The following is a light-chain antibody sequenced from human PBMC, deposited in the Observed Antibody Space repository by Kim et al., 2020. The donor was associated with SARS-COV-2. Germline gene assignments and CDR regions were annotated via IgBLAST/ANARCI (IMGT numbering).Light chain of an antibody. CDR2: GAS. Sequence: DIQMTQSPSSLSASVGDTVTITSRASQAITGYVNWYQQKPGKAPNLLIYGASTLQTGVPSRFSGSGSGTDFALSISSLQPEDFSTYYFHETFTTPPYLFGQGTKLEI. V-gene: IGKV1-39*01. J-gene: IGKJ2*01. CDR1: QAITGY. CDR3: HETFTTPPYL.